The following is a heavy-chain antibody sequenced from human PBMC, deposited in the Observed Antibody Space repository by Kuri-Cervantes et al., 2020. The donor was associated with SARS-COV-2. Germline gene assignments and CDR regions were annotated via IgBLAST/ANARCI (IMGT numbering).Heavy chain of an antibody. CDR1: GFTFSSYA. D-gene: IGHD5-18*01. CDR3: ARDPDTTDSYGFDY. J-gene: IGHJ4*02. V-gene: IGHV3-30*04. Sequence: GSLLKISCAASGFTFSSYAMHWVRQAPGKGLEWVAVISYDGSNKYYADSVKGRFTISRDNSKNTLYLQMNSLRAEDTAVYYCARDPDTTDSYGFDYWGQGTLVTVSS. CDR2: ISYDGSNK.